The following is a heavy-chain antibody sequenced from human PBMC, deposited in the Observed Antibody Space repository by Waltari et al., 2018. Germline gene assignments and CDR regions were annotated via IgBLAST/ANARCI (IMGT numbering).Heavy chain of an antibody. V-gene: IGHV1-3*01. CDR3: ARDCITIFGVALNWFDP. D-gene: IGHD3-3*01. J-gene: IGHJ5*02. Sequence: QVQLVQSGAEVKKPGASVKVSCKASGYTFTSYAMHWVRQAPGQRLEWMGWINAGNGNTKYSQKFQGRVTITRDTSASTAYMELSSLRSEDTAVYYCARDCITIFGVALNWFDPWGQGTLVTVSS. CDR2: INAGNGNT. CDR1: GYTFTSYA.